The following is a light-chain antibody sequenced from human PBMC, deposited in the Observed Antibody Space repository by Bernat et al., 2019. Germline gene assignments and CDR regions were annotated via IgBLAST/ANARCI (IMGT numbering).Light chain of an antibody. V-gene: IGKV1-16*01. CDR3: QQYDRYPLT. J-gene: IGKJ4*02. Sequence: DIQMTQSPSSLSASVGDRVTITCRASQGISKYVAWFQQKPGKPPKSLIYVASTLHSGVPSRFSGSGSGTEFTLTISSLQPEDLATYYCQQYDRYPLTFGGGTKREVK. CDR1: QGISKY. CDR2: VAS.